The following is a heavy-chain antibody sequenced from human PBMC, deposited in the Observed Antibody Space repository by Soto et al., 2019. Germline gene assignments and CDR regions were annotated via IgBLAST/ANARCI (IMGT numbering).Heavy chain of an antibody. D-gene: IGHD6-19*01. CDR3: ARDRGAYSSGWSPHPAFDY. J-gene: IGHJ4*02. Sequence: QVQLVQSGAEVKKPGSSVKVSCKASGGTFSSYAISWVRQAPGQGLEWMGGIIPIFGTANYAQKCQGRVTITADESTSTAYIELSSLRSEDTAVYYCARDRGAYSSGWSPHPAFDYWGQGTLVTVSS. CDR2: IIPIFGTA. CDR1: GGTFSSYA. V-gene: IGHV1-69*01.